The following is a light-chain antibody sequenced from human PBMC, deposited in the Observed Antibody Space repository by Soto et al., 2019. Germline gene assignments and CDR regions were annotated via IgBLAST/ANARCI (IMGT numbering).Light chain of an antibody. V-gene: IGLV1-44*01. CDR1: SSNIGSNT. J-gene: IGLJ3*02. Sequence: QSVLTQPPSASGTPGQRVTISCSGRSSNIGSNTVNWYQHLPGTAPKLLIYNNNQRPSGVPDRFSGSKSGTSASLAISGLHSEDEADYFCAAWDDSLSGPVFGGGTKLTVL. CDR2: NNN. CDR3: AAWDDSLSGPV.